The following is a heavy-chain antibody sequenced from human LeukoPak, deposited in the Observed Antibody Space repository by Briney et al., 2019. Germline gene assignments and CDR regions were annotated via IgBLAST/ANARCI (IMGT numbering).Heavy chain of an antibody. CDR3: AKVGLRYFDWLLSPFDY. J-gene: IGHJ4*02. CDR1: GFTFSSYS. Sequence: PGGSLRLSCAASGFTFSSYSMNWVRQAPGKGLEWVSSISSSSSYIYYADSVKGRFTISRDNAKNSLYLQMNSLRAEDTALYYCAKVGLRYFDWLLSPFDYWGQGTLVTVSS. V-gene: IGHV3-21*04. CDR2: ISSSSSYI. D-gene: IGHD3-9*01.